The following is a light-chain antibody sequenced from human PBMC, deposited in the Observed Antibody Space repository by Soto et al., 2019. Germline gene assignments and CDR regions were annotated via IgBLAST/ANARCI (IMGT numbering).Light chain of an antibody. V-gene: IGKV1-13*02. CDR3: QQTKSYPST. CDR1: QDISSS. CDR2: GAS. J-gene: IGKJ4*01. Sequence: AIQLTQSPSSLSASVGDRVTITCRASQDISSSLAWYQQKAGKAPKLLIYGASILQSGVPSGFSGSGFGTDFTLSISSLRAEDFAIYFCQQTKSYPSTFGGGTRGEI.